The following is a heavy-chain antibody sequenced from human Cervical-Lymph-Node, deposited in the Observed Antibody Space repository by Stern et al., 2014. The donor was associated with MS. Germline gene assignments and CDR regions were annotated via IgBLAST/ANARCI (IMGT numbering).Heavy chain of an antibody. CDR2: SRYKANIDGS. J-gene: IGHJ6*02. V-gene: IGHV3-72*01. Sequence: EVQLVESGGGLVQPGGSLRLSCAASGFTFSDHYMDWVRQAPGKGLEWVGRSRYKANIDGSEYAASVKGRFSILRDDSKDSLYLHMNNLKTEDTAVYYCTSSSSPTYYYYYGMDVWGQGTTVTVSS. D-gene: IGHD6-6*01. CDR1: GFTFSDHY. CDR3: TSSSSPTYYYYYGMDV.